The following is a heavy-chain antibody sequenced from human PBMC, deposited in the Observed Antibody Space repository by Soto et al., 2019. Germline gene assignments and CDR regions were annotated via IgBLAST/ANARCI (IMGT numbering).Heavy chain of an antibody. V-gene: IGHV4-59*01. D-gene: IGHD2-21*02. J-gene: IGHJ3*02. CDR2: IYYSGST. CDR3: ARGAYCGGDCYSFRPNAFDI. Sequence: TLSLTCTVSGGSISSYYWSWIRQPPGKGLEWIGYIYYSGSTNYNPSLKSRVTISVDTSKNQFSLKLSSVTAADTAVYYCARGAYCGGDCYSFRPNAFDIWGQGTMVTVSS. CDR1: GGSISSYY.